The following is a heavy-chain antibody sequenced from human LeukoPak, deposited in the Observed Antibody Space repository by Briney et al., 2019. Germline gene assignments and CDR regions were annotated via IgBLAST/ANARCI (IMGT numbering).Heavy chain of an antibody. CDR1: GGSISSYY. J-gene: IGHJ6*04. CDR2: IYTSGST. D-gene: IGHD3-10*01. Sequence: SETLSLTCTVSGGSISSYYWSWIRQPAGKGLEWSGRIYTSGSTNYNPSLKSRVTMSVDTSKNQFSLKLSSVTAADTAVYYCARDYGSGSYYSGGMDVWGKGTTVTVSS. V-gene: IGHV4-4*07. CDR3: ARDYGSGSYYSGGMDV.